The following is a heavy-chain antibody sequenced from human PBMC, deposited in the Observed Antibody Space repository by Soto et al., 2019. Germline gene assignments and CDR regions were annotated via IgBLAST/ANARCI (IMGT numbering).Heavy chain of an antibody. CDR3: ARDLGLFDY. Sequence: EVQLLESGGGLVQPGGSLRLSCAASGFTFSTYAMSWVRQTPGKGLEWVSGIGGGDDDRYYADSVKGRFTISRDNAKNSLYLQMNSLRDEDTAVYYCARDLGLFDYWGQGTLVTVSS. V-gene: IGHV3-23*01. J-gene: IGHJ4*02. CDR2: IGGGDDDR. CDR1: GFTFSTYA.